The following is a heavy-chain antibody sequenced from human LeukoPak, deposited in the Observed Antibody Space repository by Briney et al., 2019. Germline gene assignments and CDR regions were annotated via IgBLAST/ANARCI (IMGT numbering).Heavy chain of an antibody. J-gene: IGHJ6*03. CDR1: GYTFTGYY. CDR3: ARGTITFGGVIVSSYYYYYMDV. D-gene: IGHD3-16*02. Sequence: ASVKVSCKASGYTFTGYYMHWVRQAPGQGLEWMGWINPNSGGTNYAQKFQGRVTMTRDTSISTAYMELSRLRSDDTAVYYCARGTITFGGVIVSSYYYYYMDVWGKGTTVTVSS. V-gene: IGHV1-2*02. CDR2: INPNSGGT.